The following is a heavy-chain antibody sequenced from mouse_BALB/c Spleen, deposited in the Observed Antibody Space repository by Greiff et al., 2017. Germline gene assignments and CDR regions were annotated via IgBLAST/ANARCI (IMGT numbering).Heavy chain of an antibody. J-gene: IGHJ1*01. V-gene: IGHV5-12-1*01. CDR1: GFAFSSYD. Sequence: EVNVVESGGGLVKPGGSLKLSCAASGFAFSSYDMSWVRQTPEKRLEWVAYISSGGGSTYYPDTVKGRFTISRDNAKNTLYLQMSSLKSEDTAMYYCARRLWYFDVWGAGTTVTVSS. CDR3: ARRLWYFDV. CDR2: ISSGGGST.